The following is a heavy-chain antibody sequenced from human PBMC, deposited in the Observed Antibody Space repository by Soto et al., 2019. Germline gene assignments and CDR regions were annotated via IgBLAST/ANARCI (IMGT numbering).Heavy chain of an antibody. V-gene: IGHV1-18*01. CDR3: ARDVVWWELLPAYYYYYYGMDV. Sequence: GASVKVSCKASGYTFTSYGISWVRQAPGQGLEWMGWISAYNGNTNYAQKLQGRVTMTTDTSTSTAYMELRSLRSDDTAVYYCARDVVWWELLPAYYYYYYGMDVWGQGTTVTVSS. J-gene: IGHJ6*02. CDR2: ISAYNGNT. CDR1: GYTFTSYG. D-gene: IGHD1-26*01.